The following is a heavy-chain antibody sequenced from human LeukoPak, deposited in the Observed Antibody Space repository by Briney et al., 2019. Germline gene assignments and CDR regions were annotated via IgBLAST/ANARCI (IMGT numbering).Heavy chain of an antibody. J-gene: IGHJ4*02. CDR2: INHSGST. CDR3: ASFYYDSSGEYYFDY. CDR1: GGSFSGYY. V-gene: IGHV4-34*01. D-gene: IGHD3-22*01. Sequence: SETLSLTCAVYGGSFSGYYWSWIRQPPAKGLEWIGEINHSGSTNYNPSLKSRVTISVDTSKNQFSLKLSSVTAADTAVYYCASFYYDSSGEYYFDYWGQGTLVTVSS.